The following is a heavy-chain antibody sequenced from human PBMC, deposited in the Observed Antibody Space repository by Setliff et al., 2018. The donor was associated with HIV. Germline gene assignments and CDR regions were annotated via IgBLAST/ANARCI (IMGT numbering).Heavy chain of an antibody. V-gene: IGHV4-39*07. CDR1: GGSITSSTYY. J-gene: IGHJ4*02. CDR2: IFYSGST. CDR3: ARDHKYYYDSSGLDY. D-gene: IGHD3-22*01. Sequence: SETLSLTCTVSGGSITSSTYYWDWIRQPPGKGLEWIGSIFYSGSTYYNPSVKSRVTISIDTSKNQFSLRLSSVTAADTAVYYCARDHKYYYDSSGLDYWGQGTRVTVSS.